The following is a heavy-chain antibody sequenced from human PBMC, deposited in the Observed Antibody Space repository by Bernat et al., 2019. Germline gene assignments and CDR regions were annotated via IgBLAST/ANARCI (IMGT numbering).Heavy chain of an antibody. CDR2: ISGSGGST. CDR3: ATRPSQKGYFDY. Sequence: EVQLLESGGGLVQPGGSLRLSCAASGFTFSSYAMSRVRQAPGKGLEWVSAISGSGGSTYYADSVKGRFTIYRDNSKNTLYLQMNSLRAEDTAVYYCATRPSQKGYFDYWGQGTLVTVSS. CDR1: GFTFSSYA. J-gene: IGHJ4*02. V-gene: IGHV3-23*01.